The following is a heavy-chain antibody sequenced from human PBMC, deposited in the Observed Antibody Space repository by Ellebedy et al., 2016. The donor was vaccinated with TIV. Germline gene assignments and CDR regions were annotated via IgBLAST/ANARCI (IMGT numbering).Heavy chain of an antibody. CDR2: INPNSGGT. CDR3: ARSRWVATMDAFDI. V-gene: IGHV1-2*04. D-gene: IGHD5-12*01. CDR1: GYTFTGYY. Sequence: ASVKVSXKASGYTFTGYYMHWVRQAPGQGLEWMGWINPNSGGTNYAQKFQGWVTMTRDTSISTAYMELSRLRSDDTAVYYCARSRWVATMDAFDIWGQGTMVTVSS. J-gene: IGHJ3*02.